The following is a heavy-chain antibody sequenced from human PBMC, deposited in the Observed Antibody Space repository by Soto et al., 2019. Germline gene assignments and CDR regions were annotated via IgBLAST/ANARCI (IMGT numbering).Heavy chain of an antibody. V-gene: IGHV1-46*01. CDR2: IKHSGGSA. J-gene: IGHJ6*02. CDR1: GYTFTSYY. Sequence: GASVKVSCKASGYTFTSYYMHWVRQAPGQGLEWMGIIKHSGGSASYAQECQGRVSITRDTSTSTVYLELSSLRSEDTVGYYCARVAGNYYYYYGMDVWGQGTTVTVSS. D-gene: IGHD6-13*01. CDR3: ARVAGNYYYYYGMDV.